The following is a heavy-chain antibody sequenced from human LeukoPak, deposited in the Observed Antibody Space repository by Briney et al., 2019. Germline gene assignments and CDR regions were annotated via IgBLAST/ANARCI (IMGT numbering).Heavy chain of an antibody. Sequence: PSETLSLTCYLCGGSISTYYWTWIRQPPGKGLEWIGYIHYSGNTNYNPSLKSRVTISLDTSQTQLFLKLSSVTAADTAVYYCARPRAISMVTAAFDIWGRGRVVTVAS. CDR2: IHYSGNT. V-gene: IGHV4-59*08. CDR1: GGSISTYY. J-gene: IGHJ3*02. CDR3: ARPRAISMVTAAFDI. D-gene: IGHD5-18*01.